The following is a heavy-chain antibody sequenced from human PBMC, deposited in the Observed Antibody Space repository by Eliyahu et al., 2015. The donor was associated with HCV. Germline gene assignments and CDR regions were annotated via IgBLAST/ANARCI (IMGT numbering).Heavy chain of an antibody. D-gene: IGHD6-13*01. CDR1: GFTXXKFW. CDR3: AIIAAAGPGTPFDI. J-gene: IGHJ3*02. V-gene: IGHV3-74*01. Sequence: EVQLVESGGGLVQPGGSLRLSCAASGFTXXKFWIHWVRQAPGKGLVWASGINSDGTKTTYADSVKGRFTISRDNAKNTQFLQMNSLRDEDTAVYYCAIIAAAGPGTPFDIWGRGTMVTVSS. CDR2: INSDGTKT.